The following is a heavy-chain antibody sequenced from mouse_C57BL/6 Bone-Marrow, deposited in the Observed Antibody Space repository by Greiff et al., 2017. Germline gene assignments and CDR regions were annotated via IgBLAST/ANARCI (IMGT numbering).Heavy chain of an antibody. V-gene: IGHV5-17*01. CDR1: GFTFSDYG. J-gene: IGHJ4*01. CDR2: ISSGSSTI. Sequence: EVQLVESGGGLVKPGGSLKLSCAASGFTFSDYGMHWVRQAPEKGLEWVAYISSGSSTIYYADTVKGRFTISRDNAKNTLFLQMTSLRSEDTAMYYCARGGTVVATGAMDYWGQGTSGTVSS. CDR3: ARGGTVVATGAMDY. D-gene: IGHD1-1*01.